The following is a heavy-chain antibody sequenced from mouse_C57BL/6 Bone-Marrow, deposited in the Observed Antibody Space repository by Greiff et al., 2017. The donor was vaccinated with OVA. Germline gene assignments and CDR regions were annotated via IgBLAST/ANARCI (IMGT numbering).Heavy chain of an antibody. CDR3: ARTGMGWESFAY. CDR2: IDPSDSYT. V-gene: IGHV1-59*01. CDR1: GYTFTSYW. J-gene: IGHJ3*01. D-gene: IGHD2-3*01. Sequence: QVQLKQPGAELVRPGTSVKLSCKASGYTFTSYWMHWVKQRPGQGLEWIGVIDPSDSYTNYNQKFKGKATLTVDTSSSTAYMQLSSLTSEDSAVYYCARTGMGWESFAYWGQGTLVTVSA.